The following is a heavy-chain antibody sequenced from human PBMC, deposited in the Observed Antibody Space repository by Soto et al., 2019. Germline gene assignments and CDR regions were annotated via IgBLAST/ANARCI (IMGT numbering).Heavy chain of an antibody. D-gene: IGHD3-22*01. Sequence: SCAASGFTFSSYWMSWVRQAPGKGLEWVSVIYSGGSTYYADSVKGRFTISRDNSKNTLYLQMNSLRAEDAAVYYCARVPYYYDSSGRGFDYWGQGTLVTVSS. CDR2: IYSGGST. V-gene: IGHV3-66*01. CDR1: GFTFSSYW. J-gene: IGHJ4*02. CDR3: ARVPYYYDSSGRGFDY.